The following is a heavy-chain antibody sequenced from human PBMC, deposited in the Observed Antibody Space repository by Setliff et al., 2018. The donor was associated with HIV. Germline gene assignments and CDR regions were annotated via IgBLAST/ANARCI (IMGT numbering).Heavy chain of an antibody. CDR2: IDHSGGP. D-gene: IGHD5-12*01. J-gene: IGHJ4*02. CDR3: ARGPVSGYDRGWVDS. CDR1: GSSFNNYY. V-gene: IGHV4-34*01. Sequence: SQTLSLTCAVYGSSFNNYYWSWIRQSPGKGLEWIGEIDHSGGPNYKSSLKSRVTITIDTSKNQFSLKVTSVTAADTAIYYCARGPVSGYDRGWVDSWGQGTQVTVSS.